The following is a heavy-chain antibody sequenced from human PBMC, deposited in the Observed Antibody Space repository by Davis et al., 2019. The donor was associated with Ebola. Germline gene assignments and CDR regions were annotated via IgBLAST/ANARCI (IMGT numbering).Heavy chain of an antibody. D-gene: IGHD2-15*01. CDR1: GGSISSYY. CDR2: IYYSGST. V-gene: IGHV4-59*01. CDR3: AVGYCSGGSCPDAFDI. Sequence: PSETLSLTCTVSGGSISSYYWSWIRQPPGKGLEWIGYIYYSGSTNYNPSLKSRVTISVDTSKNQFSLKLSSVTAADTAVYYCAVGYCSGGSCPDAFDIWGQGTMVTVSS. J-gene: IGHJ3*02.